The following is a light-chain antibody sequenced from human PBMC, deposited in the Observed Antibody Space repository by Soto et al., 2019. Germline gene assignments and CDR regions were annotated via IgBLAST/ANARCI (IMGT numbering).Light chain of an antibody. V-gene: IGLV1-47*01. CDR3: AAWDDSLSGLYV. CDR1: SXNIGTNY. Sequence: QSVLTQPPSASGTPGQRVTISCSXSSXNIGTNYVNWYQQLPGTAPKLLIYKNNQRPSGVPDRFSGSKSGTSAYLAISGLRSEDEADYYCAAWDDSLSGLYVFGTGTKLTVL. CDR2: KNN. J-gene: IGLJ1*01.